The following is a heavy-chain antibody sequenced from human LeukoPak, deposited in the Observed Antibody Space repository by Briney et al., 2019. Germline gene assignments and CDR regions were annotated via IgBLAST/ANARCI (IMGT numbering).Heavy chain of an antibody. CDR2: INHSGST. CDR3: ARNYYDSSGYYYITTFDY. J-gene: IGHJ4*02. CDR1: GGSFSGYY. Sequence: PSETLSLTCAVYGGSFSGYYWSWIRQPPGKGLEWIGEINHSGSTNYNPSLKSRVTISVDTSKNQFSLKLSSVTAADTAVYYCARNYYDSSGYYYITTFDYWGQGTLVTVSS. D-gene: IGHD3-22*01. V-gene: IGHV4-34*01.